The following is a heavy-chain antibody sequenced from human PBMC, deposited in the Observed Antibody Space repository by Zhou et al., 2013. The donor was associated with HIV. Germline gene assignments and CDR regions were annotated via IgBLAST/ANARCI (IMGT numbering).Heavy chain of an antibody. Sequence: QVQLVQSGAEVKEPGASVKVSCKASGYTFTSYDINWVRQATGQGLEWMGWMNPNSGNTGYAQKFQGRVTITRNTSISTAYMELSSLRSEDTAVYYCARADSGSYYFYYYYMDVWGKGTTVTVSS. J-gene: IGHJ6*03. D-gene: IGHD1-26*01. V-gene: IGHV1-8*03. CDR3: ARADSGSYYFYYYYMDV. CDR2: MNPNSGNT. CDR1: GYTFTSYD.